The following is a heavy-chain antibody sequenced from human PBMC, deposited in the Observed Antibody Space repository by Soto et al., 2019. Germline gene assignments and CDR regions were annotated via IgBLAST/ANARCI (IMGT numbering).Heavy chain of an antibody. CDR3: AKEVAASWRLSPYYGMDV. J-gene: IGHJ6*02. V-gene: IGHV3-23*01. D-gene: IGHD6-6*01. CDR1: GFTFSSYA. Sequence: GGSLRLSCAASGFTFSSYAMSWVRQAPGKGLEWVSAISGSGGSTYYADSVKGRFTISRDNSKNTLYLQMNSLRAEDTAVYYCAKEVAASWRLSPYYGMDVWGQGNTVTVSS. CDR2: ISGSGGST.